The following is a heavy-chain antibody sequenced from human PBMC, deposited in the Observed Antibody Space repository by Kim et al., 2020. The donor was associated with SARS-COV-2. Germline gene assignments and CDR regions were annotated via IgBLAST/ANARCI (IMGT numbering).Heavy chain of an antibody. V-gene: IGHV4-59*13. CDR3: AREGGDP. CDR2: IYYSGST. J-gene: IGHJ5*02. CDR1: GGSISSYY. Sequence: SETLSLTCTVSGGSISSYYWSWIRQPPGKGLEWIGYIYYSGSTNYNPSLKSRVTISVDTSKNQFSLKLSSVTAADTAVYYCAREGGDPWGQGTLVTVSS. D-gene: IGHD3-16*01.